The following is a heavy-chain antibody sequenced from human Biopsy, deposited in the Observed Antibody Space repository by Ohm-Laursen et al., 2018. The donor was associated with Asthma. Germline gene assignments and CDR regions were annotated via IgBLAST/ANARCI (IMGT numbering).Heavy chain of an antibody. V-gene: IGHV1-3*01. Sequence: AASVKVSCKASGYTFINYAIHWVRQAPGQRLEWMGWINAGNGNTKYSQKFQGRVTFTADESTSSAYMELSSLRSEDSAVYYCAREVSTVDHGYYYFAMDVWGQGTTVTVSS. D-gene: IGHD4-23*01. J-gene: IGHJ6*02. CDR3: AREVSTVDHGYYYFAMDV. CDR1: GYTFINYA. CDR2: INAGNGNT.